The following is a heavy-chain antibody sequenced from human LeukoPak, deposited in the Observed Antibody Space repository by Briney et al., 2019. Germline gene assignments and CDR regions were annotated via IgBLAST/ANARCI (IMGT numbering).Heavy chain of an antibody. J-gene: IGHJ4*02. CDR3: AKDVSLVRYFDY. CDR2: ISGSGGST. V-gene: IGHV3-23*01. Sequence: GGSLRLSCAASGLTFSSYAMSWVRQAPGKGLEWVSSISGSGGSTYYADSVKGRFTISRDNSKNTLYLQMNSLRAEDTAVYYCAKDVSLVRYFDYWGQGTLVTVSS. CDR1: GLTFSSYA. D-gene: IGHD6-13*01.